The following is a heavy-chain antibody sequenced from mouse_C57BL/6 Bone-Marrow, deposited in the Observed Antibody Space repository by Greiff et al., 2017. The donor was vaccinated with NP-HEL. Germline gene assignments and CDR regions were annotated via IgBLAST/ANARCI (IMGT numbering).Heavy chain of an antibody. CDR2: IHPNSGST. Sequence: VKLQQPGAELVKPGASVKLSCKASGYTFTSYWMHWVKQRPGQGLEWIGMIHPNSGSTNYNEKFKSKATLTVDKSSSTAYMQLSSLTSEDSAVYYCARGGSTMITYFDYWGQGTTLTVSS. CDR3: ARGGSTMITYFDY. J-gene: IGHJ2*01. V-gene: IGHV1-64*01. D-gene: IGHD2-4*01. CDR1: GYTFTSYW.